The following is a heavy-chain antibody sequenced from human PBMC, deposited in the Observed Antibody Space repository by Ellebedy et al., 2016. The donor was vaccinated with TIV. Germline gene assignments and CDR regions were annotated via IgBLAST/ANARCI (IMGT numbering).Heavy chain of an antibody. V-gene: IGHV3-49*04. D-gene: IGHD2-15*01. CDR3: TRGRVVDFDY. J-gene: IGHJ4*02. CDR1: GFAFGDYA. Sequence: GGSLRLSCTTSGFAFGDYAMSRVRQAPGKGLEWVGFIRRTAYGGTTDYAASVKGRFTISRDDSKSIAYLQMNSLKTEDTAVYYCTRGRVVDFDYWGQGALVTVSS. CDR2: IRRTAYGGTT.